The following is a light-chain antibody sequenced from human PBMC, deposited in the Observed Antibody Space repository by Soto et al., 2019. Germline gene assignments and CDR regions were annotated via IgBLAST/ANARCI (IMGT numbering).Light chain of an antibody. J-gene: IGLJ1*01. CDR1: SSDVGGYNY. V-gene: IGLV2-14*01. CDR2: EVS. Sequence: QSALTQPASVSGSPGQSITISCTGTSSDVGGYNYVSWYQQHPGKAPKLIIYEVSNRPSGVSNRFSGSKSGNTASLTISGLQAEDEADYYCSSFTSTSTLPYVFGTGTQLTVL. CDR3: SSFTSTSTLPYV.